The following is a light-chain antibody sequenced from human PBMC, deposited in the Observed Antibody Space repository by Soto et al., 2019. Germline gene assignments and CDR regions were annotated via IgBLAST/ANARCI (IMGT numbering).Light chain of an antibody. CDR3: QHYNSYSWT. CDR1: QTISNW. V-gene: IGKV1-5*01. J-gene: IGKJ1*01. Sequence: DIQMTQSPSTLSASVGDRVTIACRASQTISNWVAWYQQRPGKAPKLLIYDASILERGAPLRFSGSGFGTEFTLTISSLQPDDFATYYCQHYNSYSWTFGQGTKVDIK. CDR2: DAS.